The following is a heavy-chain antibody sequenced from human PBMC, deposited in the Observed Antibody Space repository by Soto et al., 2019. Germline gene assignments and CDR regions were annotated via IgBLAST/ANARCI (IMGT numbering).Heavy chain of an antibody. CDR2: ISGSGGSK. D-gene: IGHD6-6*01. CDR3: AKDPGGVAARPDFDY. Sequence: GGSLRLSCAASGFTFSSYAMSWVRQAPGKGLEWVSAISGSGGSKYYADTGKGRLTISRDNSKNTLYLQMNSLRAEDTAVYYCAKDPGGVAARPDFDYWGQGTLVTVSS. V-gene: IGHV3-23*01. J-gene: IGHJ4*02. CDR1: GFTFSSYA.